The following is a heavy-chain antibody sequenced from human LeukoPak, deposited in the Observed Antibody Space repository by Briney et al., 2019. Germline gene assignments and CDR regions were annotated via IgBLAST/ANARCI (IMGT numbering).Heavy chain of an antibody. Sequence: PSETLPLTCTVSGGSMNSYYWSWIRQPPGEGLEWMGWIYYSGSTTYNPSLKSRFTMSVDTSNNQFFLKLDSVTASDTAVYYCARYGGSPANYYDYWGQGTLVTVSS. CDR1: GGSMNSYY. CDR2: IYYSGST. J-gene: IGHJ4*02. D-gene: IGHD1-26*01. CDR3: ARYGGSPANYYDY. V-gene: IGHV4-59*08.